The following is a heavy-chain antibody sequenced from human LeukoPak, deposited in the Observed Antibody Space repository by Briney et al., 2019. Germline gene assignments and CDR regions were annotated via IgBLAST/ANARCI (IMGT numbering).Heavy chain of an antibody. J-gene: IGHJ4*02. V-gene: IGHV3-74*01. CDR2: INSDGSNT. CDR3: ARRASGSPAY. Sequence: GGSLRLSCAASGFTFSSYWMHWVRQAPGQGLVWVSCINSDGSNTNYADSVKGRSTISRDNAKNTLYLQMNSLRAEDTAVYYCARRASGSPAYWGQGILVTVSS. D-gene: IGHD1-26*01. CDR1: GFTFSSYW.